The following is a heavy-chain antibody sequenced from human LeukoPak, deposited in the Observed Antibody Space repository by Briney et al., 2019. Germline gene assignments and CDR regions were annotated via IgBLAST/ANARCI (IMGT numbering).Heavy chain of an antibody. J-gene: IGHJ4*02. Sequence: ASVKVSCKASGYTFTGYYMHWVRQAPGQGLEWMGRINPNSGGTNYAQKFQGRVTTTRDTSISTAYMELSRLRSDDTAVYYCARNPPGYSGYERWGQGTLVTVSS. CDR1: GYTFTGYY. V-gene: IGHV1-2*06. D-gene: IGHD5-12*01. CDR3: ARNPPGYSGYER. CDR2: INPNSGGT.